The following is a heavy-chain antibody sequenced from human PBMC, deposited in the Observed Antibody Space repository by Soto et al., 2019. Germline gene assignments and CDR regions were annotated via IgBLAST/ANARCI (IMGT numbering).Heavy chain of an antibody. J-gene: IGHJ3*02. CDR2: TYYRSKWYN. D-gene: IGHD6-19*01. V-gene: IGHV6-1*01. CDR1: GDSVSSNSAA. CDR3: ARENSSGWYRLGAFDI. Sequence: SQPLSLTCAISGDSVSSNSAAWNWIRQSPSRGLEWLGRTYYRSKWYNDYAVSVKSRITINPDTSKNQFSLQLNSVTPEDTAVYYCARENSSGWYRLGAFDIWGQGTMVTVSS.